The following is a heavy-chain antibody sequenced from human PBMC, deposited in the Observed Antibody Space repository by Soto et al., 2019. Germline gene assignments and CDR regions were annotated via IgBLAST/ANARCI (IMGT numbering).Heavy chain of an antibody. CDR1: GFTFTNYG. CDR2: IHAYKGDT. CDR3: ARDRSTNDY. J-gene: IGHJ4*02. Sequence: QVQLVQSGGEVKKPGTSVKVSCKASGFTFTNYGISWVRQAPGQGLEWMGWIHAYKGDTDYAQKFQDRVTMTTDTSTSTAYMELRSLTSDDTAVYYCARDRSTNDYWGQGTLVTVSS. V-gene: IGHV1-18*01.